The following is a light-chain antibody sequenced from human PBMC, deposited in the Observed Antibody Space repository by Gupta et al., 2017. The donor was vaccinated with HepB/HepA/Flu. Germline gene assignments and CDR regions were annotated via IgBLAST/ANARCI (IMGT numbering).Light chain of an antibody. V-gene: IGKV1-33*01. CDR3: QKYHSLPHA. Sequence: DIQITQSPSSLSASVGDRVTITCQASQDIRNHLNWCQQKPGKAPKFLIYAASHLETGVPSSFSGRGSGTDLPFTISSLQPEDNATYHCQKYHSLPHAFGQGTGLEIK. CDR1: QDIRNH. J-gene: IGKJ5*01. CDR2: AAS.